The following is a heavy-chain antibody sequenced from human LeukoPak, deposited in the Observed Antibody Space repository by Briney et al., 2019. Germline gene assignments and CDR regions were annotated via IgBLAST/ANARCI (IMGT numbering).Heavy chain of an antibody. CDR1: GGSISSSSYY. J-gene: IGHJ4*02. D-gene: IGHD3-10*01. V-gene: IGHV3-66*01. Sequence: ETLSLTCTVSGGSISSSSYYWGWIRQPPGKGLEWVSVIYSGGSTYYADSVKGRFTISRDNSKNTLYLQMNSLRAEDTAVYYCASGTMVRGVIPNYYFDYWGQGTLVTVSS. CDR3: ASGTMVRGVIPNYYFDY. CDR2: IYSGGST.